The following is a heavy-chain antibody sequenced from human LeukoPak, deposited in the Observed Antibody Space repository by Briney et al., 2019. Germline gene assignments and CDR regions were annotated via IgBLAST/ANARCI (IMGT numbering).Heavy chain of an antibody. Sequence: GGSLRLSCAASRFTFSTYSMNWVRQAPGKGLEWVSFISTSSSYIYYADSVKGRFTISRDNARNSVYLQMNSLRAEDTAVYYCARVIRGINNNFDYWGQGTLVTVSS. CDR3: ARVIRGINNNFDY. J-gene: IGHJ4*02. CDR2: ISTSSSYI. CDR1: RFTFSTYS. V-gene: IGHV3-21*01. D-gene: IGHD3-10*01.